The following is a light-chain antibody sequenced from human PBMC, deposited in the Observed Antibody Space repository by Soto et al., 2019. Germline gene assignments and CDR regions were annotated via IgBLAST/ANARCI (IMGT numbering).Light chain of an antibody. J-gene: IGKJ2*01. Sequence: EIVMTQSPVALSVSPGESAALSCRASQSVGRNFAWYQQRPGQAPRVLIYGTSTRATGVPARFSGSGSGTDLTLTISSLQSEDFSGYCCQQYNKWPYTFGQGTRLEIK. V-gene: IGKV3-15*01. CDR3: QQYNKWPYT. CDR1: QSVGRN. CDR2: GTS.